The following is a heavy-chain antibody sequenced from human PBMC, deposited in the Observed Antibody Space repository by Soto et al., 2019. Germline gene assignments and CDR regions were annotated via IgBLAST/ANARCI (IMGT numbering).Heavy chain of an antibody. CDR2: IYYSGST. Sequence: QVQLQESGPGLVKPSQTLSLTCTVSGGSISSGGYYWSWIRQHPGKVLEWIGYIYYSGSTYYNPSLKSRVTIAVDTSKNQFSLKLSSVTAADTAVYYCARDKPGSSSWYHFDAFDIWGQGTMVTVSS. CDR3: ARDKPGSSSWYHFDAFDI. D-gene: IGHD6-13*01. J-gene: IGHJ3*02. CDR1: GGSISSGGYY. V-gene: IGHV4-31*03.